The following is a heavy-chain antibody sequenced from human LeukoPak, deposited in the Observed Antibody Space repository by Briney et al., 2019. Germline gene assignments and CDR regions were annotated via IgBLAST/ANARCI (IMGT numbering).Heavy chain of an antibody. CDR2: INHSGST. CDR1: GGSFSGYY. D-gene: IGHD5-18*01. J-gene: IGHJ4*02. V-gene: IGHV4-34*01. Sequence: PSETLSLTCAVYGGSFSGYYWSWIRQPPGKGLEWIGEINHSGSTNYNPSLKSRVTISVDTSKNQFSLQLSSVTAADTAVYYCARVDTAMASGIDYWGQGTLVTVSS. CDR3: ARVDTAMASGIDY.